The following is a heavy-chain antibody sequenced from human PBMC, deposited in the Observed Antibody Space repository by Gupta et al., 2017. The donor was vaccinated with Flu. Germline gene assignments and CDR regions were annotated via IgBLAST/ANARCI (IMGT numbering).Heavy chain of an antibody. CDR3: ARDVSPKRDYYYDAFDV. Sequence: GGSLRLSCIGSGFNFNNYWMTWVRQAPGKGLEWVANIRKDESQKHYMDSVEGRFTISRDNAKNSLFLQMNSLRVEDTAIYYCARDVSPKRDYYYDAFDVWGQGTEVTVSS. J-gene: IGHJ3*01. D-gene: IGHD3-3*01. CDR2: IRKDESQK. CDR1: GFNFNNYW. V-gene: IGHV3-7*01.